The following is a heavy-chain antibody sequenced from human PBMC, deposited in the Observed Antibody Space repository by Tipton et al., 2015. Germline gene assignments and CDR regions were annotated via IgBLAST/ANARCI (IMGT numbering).Heavy chain of an antibody. Sequence: TLSLTCTVSGGSISSEYWSWIRQPPGKGLEWIGYVFYTGSTYYNPSLESRVTISVDTFENQISLKLSSVTAADTAVYYCARDNWGSLDYWGQGTRVTVSS. V-gene: IGHV4-59*01. D-gene: IGHD7-27*01. CDR3: ARDNWGSLDY. CDR1: GGSISSEY. CDR2: VFYTGST. J-gene: IGHJ4*02.